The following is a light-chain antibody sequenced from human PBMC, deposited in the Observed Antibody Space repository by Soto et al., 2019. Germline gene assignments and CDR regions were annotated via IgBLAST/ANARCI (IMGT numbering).Light chain of an antibody. CDR3: QQANSFPLS. CDR2: EAS. CDR1: QGVNTW. Sequence: DIQMPQSPSSVPASVGDRVTITCRASQGVNTWLAWYQKQPRKAPELLVYEASSLHSGVPSRFSGSGSGTDFTLTISSLQPEDFAIHYCQQANSFPLSFGGGTKVEVQ. J-gene: IGKJ4*01. V-gene: IGKV1-12*01.